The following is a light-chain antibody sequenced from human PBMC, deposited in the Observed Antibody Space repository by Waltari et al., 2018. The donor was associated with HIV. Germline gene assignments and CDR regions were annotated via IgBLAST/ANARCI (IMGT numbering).Light chain of an antibody. Sequence: QSVLTQPPSVSGAPGQRVTIPCTGSSSNIGAGYDLHWYQQLPGTAPKRLIYANNNRASGVPDRFSGSKFGPSASLAITGLQAEDEANYYCQSYDSGLSGSVFGGGTKLTVL. V-gene: IGLV1-40*01. CDR3: QSYDSGLSGSV. J-gene: IGLJ2*01. CDR1: SSNIGAGYD. CDR2: ANN.